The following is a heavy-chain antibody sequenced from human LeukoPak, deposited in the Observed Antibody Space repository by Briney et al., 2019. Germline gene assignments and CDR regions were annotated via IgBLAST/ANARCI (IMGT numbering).Heavy chain of an antibody. CDR3: ARHWIETTKTYSYWFDP. CDR1: GGSTRSGRHH. Sequence: SETLSLTCSVSGGSTRSGRHHWAWVRQPPGKGLEFIGSLDESGRPYYNAPLKSRATISEDSSGKQFSLNLSSVTAADTAVYYCARHWIETTKTYSYWFDPWGQGTLVTVSS. V-gene: IGHV4-39*01. J-gene: IGHJ5*02. CDR2: LDESGRP. D-gene: IGHD1-1*01.